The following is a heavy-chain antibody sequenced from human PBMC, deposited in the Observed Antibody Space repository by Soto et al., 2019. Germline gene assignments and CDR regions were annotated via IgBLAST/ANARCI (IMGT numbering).Heavy chain of an antibody. Sequence: SGPTLVNPTQTLTLTCTFSGFSLSTSGVGVGWIRQPPGKALEWLALIYWDDDKRYSPSLKSRLTITKDTSKNQVVLTMTNMDPVDTATYYCAHRRSPPLGKQQLVTPTNWFDPWGQGTLVTVSS. CDR3: AHRRSPPLGKQQLVTPTNWFDP. D-gene: IGHD6-13*01. J-gene: IGHJ5*02. CDR1: GFSLSTSGVG. V-gene: IGHV2-5*02. CDR2: IYWDDDK.